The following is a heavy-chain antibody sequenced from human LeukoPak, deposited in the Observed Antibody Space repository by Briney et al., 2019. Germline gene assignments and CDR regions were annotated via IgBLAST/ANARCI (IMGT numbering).Heavy chain of an antibody. V-gene: IGHV3-9*01. CDR2: ISWNSGSI. CDR3: AKDSDYYDSLDY. Sequence: PGRSLRLSCAASGFTFDDYAMHWVRQAPGKGLEWVSGISWNSGSIGYADSVKGRFTISRDNAKNSLYLQMNSLRAEDTALYYCAKDSDYYDSLDYWGQGTLVTVSS. CDR1: GFTFDDYA. J-gene: IGHJ4*02. D-gene: IGHD3-22*01.